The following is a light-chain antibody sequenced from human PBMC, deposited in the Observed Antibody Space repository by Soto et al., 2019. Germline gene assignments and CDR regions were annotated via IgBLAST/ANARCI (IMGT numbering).Light chain of an antibody. CDR1: HNISSW. CDR2: KAS. CDR3: QQLNAYPLT. J-gene: IGKJ4*01. Sequence: DIQMTQSPSTLSTSVGDRVTITCRASHNISSWLAWYQQKPGKAPKLLIYKASSLESGVPSRFSGSGSGTEFTLTISSLQPDDFATYYCQQLNAYPLTFGGGTKVDIK. V-gene: IGKV1-5*03.